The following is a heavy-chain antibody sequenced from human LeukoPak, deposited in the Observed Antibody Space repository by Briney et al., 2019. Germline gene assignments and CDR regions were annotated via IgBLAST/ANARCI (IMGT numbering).Heavy chain of an antibody. CDR2: IRSKAYGETA. CDR3: TRDRGAYNLYDY. Sequence: GGSLRLSCTAPGFTFGDYAMSWIRQAPGKGLEWVGFIRSKAYGETADYAASVKGRFTISRDDSKAIAYLQMNSLKTEDTAVYHCTRDRGAYNLYDYWGQGTLVTVSS. J-gene: IGHJ4*02. CDR1: GFTFGDYA. V-gene: IGHV3-49*03. D-gene: IGHD1-1*01.